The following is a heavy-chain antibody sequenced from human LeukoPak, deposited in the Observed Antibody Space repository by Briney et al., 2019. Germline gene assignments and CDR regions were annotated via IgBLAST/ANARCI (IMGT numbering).Heavy chain of an antibody. Sequence: GGSLRLSCAASTFTFSTYNMNWVRQAPGKGLEWVSSISSSTIYLYYADSVKGRFTISRDNAKNSLYLQMNSLRAEDTAVYYCARAAHSTHFDYWGQGTLVTVSS. V-gene: IGHV3-21*01. CDR3: ARAAHSTHFDY. CDR2: ISSSTIYL. J-gene: IGHJ4*02. D-gene: IGHD6-13*01. CDR1: TFTFSTYN.